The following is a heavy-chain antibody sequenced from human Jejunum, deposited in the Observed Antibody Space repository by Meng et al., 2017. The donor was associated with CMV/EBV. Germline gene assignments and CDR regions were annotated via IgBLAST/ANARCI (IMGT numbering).Heavy chain of an antibody. CDR2: IYTGGST. CDR3: ARGRLTGYFDY. CDR1: GFTFSSHS. V-gene: IGHV3-66*02. D-gene: IGHD2-8*01. Sequence: SCSASGFTFSSHSMSWVRQAPGKGLEWVSIIYTGGSTYYADSVKGRFTISRDNSKNTLYLQMNSLRAEDTAVYYCARGRLTGYFDYWGQGTLVTVSS. J-gene: IGHJ4*02.